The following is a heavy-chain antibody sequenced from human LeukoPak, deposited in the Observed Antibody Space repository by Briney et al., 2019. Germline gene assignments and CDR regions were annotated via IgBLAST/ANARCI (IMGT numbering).Heavy chain of an antibody. D-gene: IGHD6-13*01. CDR1: GGSIHDYY. V-gene: IGHV4-4*07. Sequence: SETLSLTCTVFGGSIHDYYWTWIRRSPGRGLEWIGRVQINENNNYNPSLWSRLTLSLDTPKNQFSLNLTSVTAADTAIYYCARESVAAGTRWFDYWGQGTLVTVFS. CDR2: VQINENN. J-gene: IGHJ4*02. CDR3: ARESVAAGTRWFDY.